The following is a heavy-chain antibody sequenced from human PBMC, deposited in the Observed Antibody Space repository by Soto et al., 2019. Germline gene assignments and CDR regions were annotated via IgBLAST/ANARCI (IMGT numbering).Heavy chain of an antibody. D-gene: IGHD3-22*01. Sequence: GESLKISCVASGFTFSSYAMSWVRQAPGKGLEWVSAISGSGGSTYYADSVKGRFTISRDNSKNTLYLQMNSLRAEDTAVYYCAKVAGGYYYDSSGYYLFDYWGQGTLVTVSS. CDR3: AKVAGGYYYDSSGYYLFDY. V-gene: IGHV3-23*01. J-gene: IGHJ4*02. CDR2: ISGSGGST. CDR1: GFTFSSYA.